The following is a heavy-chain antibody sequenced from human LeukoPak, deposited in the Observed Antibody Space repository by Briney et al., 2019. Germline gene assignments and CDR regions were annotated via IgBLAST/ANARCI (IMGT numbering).Heavy chain of an antibody. D-gene: IGHD6-19*01. CDR1: GFTFSGYG. V-gene: IGHV3-33*01. Sequence: GGSLRLSCAASGFTFSGYGVHWVRQAPGKGLEWVAFLSYDGSNKFYADSVKGRFTISRDNSENTLHLQMNSLKDEDTAVYYCARGLYKNGWYYFDYWGQGTLVTVSS. J-gene: IGHJ4*02. CDR3: ARGLYKNGWYYFDY. CDR2: LSYDGSNK.